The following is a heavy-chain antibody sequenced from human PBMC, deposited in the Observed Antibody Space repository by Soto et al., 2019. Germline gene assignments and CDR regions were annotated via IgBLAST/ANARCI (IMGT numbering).Heavy chain of an antibody. CDR3: ARVYMGISWAFAY. Sequence: QVQLVESGGGVVQPGRSLRLSCAASGFTFSSYAMHWVRQAPGKGLEWVAVISYDGSNKYYADSVKGRFTISRDNSNNTPYLIMNSLRAEDTAVYYCARVYMGISWAFAYWGQGTLVTVSS. J-gene: IGHJ4*02. V-gene: IGHV3-30-3*01. D-gene: IGHD2-2*02. CDR2: ISYDGSNK. CDR1: GFTFSSYA.